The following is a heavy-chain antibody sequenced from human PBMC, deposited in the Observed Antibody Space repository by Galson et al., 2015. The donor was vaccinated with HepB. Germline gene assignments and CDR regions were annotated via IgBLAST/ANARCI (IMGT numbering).Heavy chain of an antibody. CDR1: GYTFTSYG. D-gene: IGHD3-3*01. CDR2: ISAYNGNT. Sequence: SVKVSCKASGYTFTSYGISWVRQAPGQGLEWMGWISAYNGNTNYAQKLQGRVTMTTDTSTSTAYMELRSLRSDDTAVYYCARVWAWSGTFDYYGMDVWGQGTTVTGSS. J-gene: IGHJ6*02. CDR3: ARVWAWSGTFDYYGMDV. V-gene: IGHV1-18*04.